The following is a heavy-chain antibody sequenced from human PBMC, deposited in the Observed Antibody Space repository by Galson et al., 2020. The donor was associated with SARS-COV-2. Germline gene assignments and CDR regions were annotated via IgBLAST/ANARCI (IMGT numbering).Heavy chain of an antibody. CDR3: AGGIKYDCWSDYYPYFDD. V-gene: IGHV4-59*01. J-gene: IGHJ4*01. CDR2: IYYTGQT. D-gene: IGHD3-3*01. CDR1: GSSIGYY. Sequence: TETLSLTCTVSGSSIGYYWSWVRQTPGKGLELIGYIYYTGQTNYNPSLSSRVTISLDTSRNQFSLNLTSVTAADTAVYYCAGGIKYDCWSDYYPYFDDWGHGVLVTSS.